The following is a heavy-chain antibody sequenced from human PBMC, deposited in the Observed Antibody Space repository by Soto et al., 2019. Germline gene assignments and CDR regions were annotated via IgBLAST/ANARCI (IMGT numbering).Heavy chain of an antibody. J-gene: IGHJ5*02. Sequence: QLQLQESGSGLVRPSQTLSLTCAVSGGSISSGGYSWNWIRQPPGKGLEWIGYIYHSGSTLYNPPLTRRVTISVHKSKTPFSLKLTSVTAADTAVYYCASHQLEGNWCDPWGQGTLVTVSS. V-gene: IGHV4-30-2*01. CDR2: IYHSGST. CDR3: ASHQLEGNWCDP. D-gene: IGHD1-1*01. CDR1: GGSISSGGYS.